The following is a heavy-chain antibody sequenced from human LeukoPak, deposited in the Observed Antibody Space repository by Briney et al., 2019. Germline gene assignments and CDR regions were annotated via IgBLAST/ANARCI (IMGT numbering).Heavy chain of an antibody. Sequence: GGSLRLSCAASGFTFSSYAMSWVRQAPGKGLEWVSAIGGSGGSTYYADSVKGRFTISRDNSKNTLYLQMNSLRAEDTAVYYCGRKQWLYYFDYWGQGTLVTVSS. CDR2: IGGSGGST. V-gene: IGHV3-23*01. J-gene: IGHJ4*02. CDR3: GRKQWLYYFDY. D-gene: IGHD6-19*01. CDR1: GFTFSSYA.